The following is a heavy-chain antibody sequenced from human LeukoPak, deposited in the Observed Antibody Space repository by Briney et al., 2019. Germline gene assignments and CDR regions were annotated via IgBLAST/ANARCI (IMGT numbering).Heavy chain of an antibody. CDR1: GFTFSIYA. V-gene: IGHV3-23*01. CDR2: ISDTGDNT. CDR3: AKAGLPNKSGYLYYFDY. J-gene: IGHJ4*02. Sequence: GGSLRLSCAASGFTFSIYAMSWVRQPPRKGLEWVSVISDTGDNTDYADSVKGRFTISRDNSKKTLYLQMSGLRAEDTALYYCAKAGLPNKSGYLYYFDYWGQGTPVTVSS. D-gene: IGHD3-22*01.